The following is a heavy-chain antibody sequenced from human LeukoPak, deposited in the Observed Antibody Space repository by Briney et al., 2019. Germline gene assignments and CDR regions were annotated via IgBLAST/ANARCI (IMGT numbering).Heavy chain of an antibody. Sequence: GGSLRLSCEAPEFTFSGYGMHWVRQAPGEGLEWVALISYDGGNKYYADSVKGRFTISRDNSKNTLYLQMNSLRAEDTAVYYCARDEGVATRTPGFDYWGQGTLVTVSS. J-gene: IGHJ4*02. D-gene: IGHD5-12*01. V-gene: IGHV3-30*03. CDR1: EFTFSGYG. CDR3: ARDEGVATRTPGFDY. CDR2: ISYDGGNK.